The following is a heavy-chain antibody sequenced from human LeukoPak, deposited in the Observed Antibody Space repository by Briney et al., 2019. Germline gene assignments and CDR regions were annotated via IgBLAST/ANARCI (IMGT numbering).Heavy chain of an antibody. Sequence: GGSLRLSCAASGFTFSSYWMSWVRQAPGKGLEWVANIKQDGSEKYYVDSVKGRFTISRDNAKNSLYLQMNSLRAEDTAVYYCAREYCSGGSCYSMAYYFDYWGQGTLVTVSS. CDR1: GFTFSSYW. CDR3: AREYCSGGSCYSMAYYFDY. D-gene: IGHD2-15*01. V-gene: IGHV3-7*01. J-gene: IGHJ4*02. CDR2: IKQDGSEK.